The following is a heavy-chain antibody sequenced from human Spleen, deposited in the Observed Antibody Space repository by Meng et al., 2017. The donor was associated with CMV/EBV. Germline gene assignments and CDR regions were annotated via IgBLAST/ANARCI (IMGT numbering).Heavy chain of an antibody. J-gene: IGHJ4*02. Sequence: ASVKVSCKTSGYTFTSYGISGVRQAPGQGLEWMGWISVYTDNTSSAQKYQGRLTMTTDTSTSTAYMELRSLRSDDTAVYYCARDSPSLYSSSPGIDFWGQGTLVTVSS. CDR1: GYTFTSYG. CDR3: ARDSPSLYSSSPGIDF. D-gene: IGHD6-6*01. V-gene: IGHV1-18*04. CDR2: ISVYTDNT.